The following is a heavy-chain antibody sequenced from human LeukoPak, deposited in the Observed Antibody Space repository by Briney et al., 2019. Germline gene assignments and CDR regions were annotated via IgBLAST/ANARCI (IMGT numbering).Heavy chain of an antibody. V-gene: IGHV1-2*02. CDR1: GGTFSSYA. J-gene: IGHJ5*02. D-gene: IGHD3-3*01. CDR2: INPNSGGT. CDR3: ARAYYDFWSGYPSRDWFDP. Sequence: ASVKVSCKASGGTFSSYAISWVRQAPGQGLEWMGWINPNSGGTNYAQKFQGRVTMTRDTSISTAYMELSRLRSDDTAVYYCARAYYDFWSGYPSRDWFDPWGQGTLVTVSS.